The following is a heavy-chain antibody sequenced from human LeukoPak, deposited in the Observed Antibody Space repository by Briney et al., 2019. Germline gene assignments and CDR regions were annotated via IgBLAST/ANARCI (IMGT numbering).Heavy chain of an antibody. D-gene: IGHD2-15*01. CDR3: PRSCSGGSCGYL. Sequence: SGTLSHTGTGSGGSISSYYWSWIRQRAGKGLEWIGRIYTSGTINYNPSLKSRVTMSVDTPKNQISLKLSSVPAADTAVYYCPRSCSGGSCGYLWGSVTLVTVSS. J-gene: IGHJ2*01. CDR2: IYTSGTI. CDR1: GGSISSYY. V-gene: IGHV4-4*07.